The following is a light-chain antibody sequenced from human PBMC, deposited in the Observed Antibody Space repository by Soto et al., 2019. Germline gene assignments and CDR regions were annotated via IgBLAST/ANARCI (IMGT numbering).Light chain of an antibody. V-gene: IGKV3-15*01. Sequence: EVVLTQSPATLSVSPGERVTLSCRASQSVDYNLDWYQQKPGQAPRLLIYGVATRATGIPARFSGSASGTEFTLTISSLQSEDFAIYYCQQYKTWLTFGGGTKVEIK. J-gene: IGKJ4*01. CDR1: QSVDYN. CDR2: GVA. CDR3: QQYKTWLT.